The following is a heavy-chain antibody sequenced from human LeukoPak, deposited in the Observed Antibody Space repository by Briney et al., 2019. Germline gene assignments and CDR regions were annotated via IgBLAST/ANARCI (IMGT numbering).Heavy chain of an antibody. V-gene: IGHV3-23*01. CDR1: GFTFSSYA. Sequence: KSGGSLRLSCAASGFTFSSYAMSWVRQAPGKGLEWVSAISGSGGSTYYADSVKGRFTISRDNSKNTLYLQMNSLRAEDTAVYYCAKGGNGYCTNGICSPRVVAAIDYWGQGTLVTVSS. D-gene: IGHD2-8*01. CDR3: AKGGNGYCTNGICSPRVVAAIDY. CDR2: ISGSGGST. J-gene: IGHJ4*02.